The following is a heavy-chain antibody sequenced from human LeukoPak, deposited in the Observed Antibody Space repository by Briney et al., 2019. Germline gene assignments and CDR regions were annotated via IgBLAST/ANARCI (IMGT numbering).Heavy chain of an antibody. D-gene: IGHD4/OR15-4a*01. V-gene: IGHV3-74*01. Sequence: PGGSLRLSCAASGFTFTNYWMSWVRQGPGKGLVWVSRINSDGSSTNYADSVKGRFTISRDNAKNTLYLQMNSLRAEDTAVYYCARGKAKDDAFDIWGQGTMVTVSS. CDR3: ARGKAKDDAFDI. J-gene: IGHJ3*02. CDR1: GFTFTNYW. CDR2: INSDGSST.